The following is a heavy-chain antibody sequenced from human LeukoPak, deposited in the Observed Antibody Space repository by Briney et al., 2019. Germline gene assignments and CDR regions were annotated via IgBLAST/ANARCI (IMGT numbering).Heavy chain of an antibody. Sequence: GGSLRLSCAASGFTFSSYWMSWVRQAPGKGLEWVANIKQDGSEKYYVDSVKGRFTISRDNAKNSLYLQMNSLRAEDTAVYYCARDLTIAVAGNAYYYCGMDVWGQGTTVTVSS. J-gene: IGHJ6*02. CDR1: GFTFSSYW. V-gene: IGHV3-7*01. D-gene: IGHD6-19*01. CDR3: ARDLTIAVAGNAYYYCGMDV. CDR2: IKQDGSEK.